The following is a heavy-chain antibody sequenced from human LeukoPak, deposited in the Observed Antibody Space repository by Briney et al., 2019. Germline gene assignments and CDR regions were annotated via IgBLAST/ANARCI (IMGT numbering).Heavy chain of an antibody. CDR2: IISTSSTT. Sequence: GGSLRLSCAASGFSFSSYEMNWVRQAPGKGLEWDSYIISTSSTTYYEDSVKGRFTVSRDNAKNSLYLQMNSLRVEDTAVYYCARIARDYYYMDVWGKGTTVTVSS. J-gene: IGHJ6*03. V-gene: IGHV3-48*03. CDR3: ARIARDYYYMDV. CDR1: GFSFSSYE.